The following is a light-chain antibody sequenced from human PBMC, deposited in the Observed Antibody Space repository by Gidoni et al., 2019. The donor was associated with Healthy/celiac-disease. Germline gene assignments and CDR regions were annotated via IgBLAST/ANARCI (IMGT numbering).Light chain of an antibody. CDR2: GAS. V-gene: IGKV3-20*01. J-gene: IGKJ1*01. CDR3: QQHGRSPRNVW. Sequence: PGERATLSCRASQSVSSNYLAWNQQKPGQAPRLLIYGASSRATGIPDRFSGSGSGTDFTLTISRLEPEDVAVYYCQQHGRSPRNVWFGQGTKVESK. CDR1: QSVSSNY.